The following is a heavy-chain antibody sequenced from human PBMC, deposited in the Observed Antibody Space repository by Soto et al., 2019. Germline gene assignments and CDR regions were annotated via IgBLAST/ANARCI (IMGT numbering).Heavy chain of an antibody. CDR1: GDSVSSGAYY. V-gene: IGHV4-61*08. D-gene: IGHD6-13*01. CDR2: IYYNAIT. Sequence: QVKLQESGPGLVKPSETLSLTCTVSGDSVSSGAYYWSWVRQPPGKGLEWIGYIYYNAITNYNPSLKSRVTILVDTSKSEISLTLNSVTAADTVVYYCARANIAAAGTIFDPWGQGVLVTVSA. J-gene: IGHJ5*02. CDR3: ARANIAAAGTIFDP.